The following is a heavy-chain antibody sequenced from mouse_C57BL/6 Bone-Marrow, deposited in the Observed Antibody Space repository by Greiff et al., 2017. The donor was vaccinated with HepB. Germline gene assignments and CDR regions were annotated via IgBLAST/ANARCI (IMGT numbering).Heavy chain of an antibody. CDR1: GYSITSGYY. J-gene: IGHJ4*01. Sequence: EVKLMESGPGLVKPSQSLSLTCCVTGYSITSGYYWNWIRQFPGNKLEWMGYISYDGSNNYNPSLKNRISITRDTSKNQFFLKLNSVTTEDTATYYCARRWGPYYAMDYWGQGTSVTVSS. D-gene: IGHD2-3*01. CDR2: ISYDGSN. V-gene: IGHV3-6*01. CDR3: ARRWGPYYAMDY.